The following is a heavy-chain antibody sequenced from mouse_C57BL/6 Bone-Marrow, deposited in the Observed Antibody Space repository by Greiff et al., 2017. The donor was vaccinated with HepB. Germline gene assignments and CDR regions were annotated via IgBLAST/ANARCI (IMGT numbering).Heavy chain of an antibody. CDR3: ARRGYALAWFAY. D-gene: IGHD6-5*01. CDR1: GYTFTSYW. J-gene: IGHJ3*01. V-gene: IGHV1-55*01. Sequence: QVQLQQPGAELVKPGASVKMSCKASGYTFTSYWITWVKQRPVQGLEWIGDIYPGSGSTNYNEKFNIKSTLTVDTSSSTAYMQLSSLTSEDSAVYYCARRGYALAWFAYWGQGTLVTVAA. CDR2: IYPGSGST.